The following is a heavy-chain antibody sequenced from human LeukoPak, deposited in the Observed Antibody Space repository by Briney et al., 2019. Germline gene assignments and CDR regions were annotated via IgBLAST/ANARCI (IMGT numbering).Heavy chain of an antibody. D-gene: IGHD1-1*01. CDR3: TRDNLVQLNDY. V-gene: IGHV7-4-1*02. CDR2: IHTNTGDP. J-gene: IGHJ4*02. Sequence: ASVKVSCKASGYVFTNYGINWVRQAPGQGLEWMGWIHTNTGDPTYAQGFTGRFVLSLDTSVSTAYLQISSLKAEDTAVYYCTRDNLVQLNDYWGQGTLVTVSS. CDR1: GYVFTNYG.